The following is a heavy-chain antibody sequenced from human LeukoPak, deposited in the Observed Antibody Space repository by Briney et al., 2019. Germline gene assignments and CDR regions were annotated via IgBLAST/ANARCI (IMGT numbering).Heavy chain of an antibody. CDR3: ARDAYCGGDCYYHYFDY. CDR1: GGSISSGGYY. CDR2: IYYSGST. D-gene: IGHD2-21*02. V-gene: IGHV4-61*08. J-gene: IGHJ4*02. Sequence: SETLSLTCTVSGGSISSGGYYWSWIRQPPGKGLEWIGYIYYSGSTNYNPSLKSRVTISVDTSKNQFSLKLSSVTAADTAVYYCARDAYCGGDCYYHYFDYWGQGTLVTVSS.